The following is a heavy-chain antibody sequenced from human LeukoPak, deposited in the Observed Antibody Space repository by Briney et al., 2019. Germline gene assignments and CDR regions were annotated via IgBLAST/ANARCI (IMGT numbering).Heavy chain of an antibody. V-gene: IGHV4-59*01. CDR2: IYYSGST. J-gene: IGHJ6*03. CDR3: ARDVKAAAGTKYYYYYMDV. D-gene: IGHD6-13*01. Sequence: SETLSPTWPVAGGSISSYYWSWVRQPPGKGLEWIGYIYYSGSTNYNPSLKSRLTISLNTSKDQFSLKLSSVTSAHLAVYYCARDVKAAAGTKYYYYYMDVWGKGTTVTVSS. CDR1: GGSISSYY.